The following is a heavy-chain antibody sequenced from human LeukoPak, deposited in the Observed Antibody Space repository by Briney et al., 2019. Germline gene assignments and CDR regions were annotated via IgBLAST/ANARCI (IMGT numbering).Heavy chain of an antibody. D-gene: IGHD1-1*01. CDR1: GGYISSYY. Sequence: SETLSLTCTVSGGYISSYYWSWIRQPPGEGLEWIGYVYYTGSTNYNPSLKSRVSISVDTSKNQFSLKLSSVTAADTAVYYGARAGDWNDVVDYWGQGTLVTVSS. CDR2: VYYTGST. CDR3: ARAGDWNDVVDY. J-gene: IGHJ4*02. V-gene: IGHV4-59*12.